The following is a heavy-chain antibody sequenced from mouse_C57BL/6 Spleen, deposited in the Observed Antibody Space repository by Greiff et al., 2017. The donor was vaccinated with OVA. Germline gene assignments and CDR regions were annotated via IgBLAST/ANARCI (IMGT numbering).Heavy chain of an antibody. CDR1: GYSFPGYY. CDR2: INPSTGGT. D-gene: IGHD2-1*01. Sequence: VQLQQSGPELVQPGASVKISCKASGYSFPGYYMNWVKQSPEKSLEWIGEINPSTGGTTYNQKFKAKATLTVDKSSSTAYMQLKSLTSEDSAVYYCARSLLNYAMDYWGQGTSVTVSS. J-gene: IGHJ4*01. V-gene: IGHV1-42*01. CDR3: ARSLLNYAMDY.